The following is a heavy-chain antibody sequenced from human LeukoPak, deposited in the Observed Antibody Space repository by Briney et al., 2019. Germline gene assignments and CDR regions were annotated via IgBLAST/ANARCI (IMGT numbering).Heavy chain of an antibody. CDR1: GGSISSSSYY. Sequence: SETLSPTCTVSGGSISSSSYYWGWIRQPPGKGLECIGSIYYSGSTYYNPSLNSRVTISRDTSKNHFSLELSSVTAADTAVYFCARGRVSSSSWSSTYYYYFYMDVWGKGTTVTVSS. CDR2: IYYSGST. V-gene: IGHV4-39*07. J-gene: IGHJ6*03. D-gene: IGHD6-13*01. CDR3: ARGRVSSSSWSSTYYYYFYMDV.